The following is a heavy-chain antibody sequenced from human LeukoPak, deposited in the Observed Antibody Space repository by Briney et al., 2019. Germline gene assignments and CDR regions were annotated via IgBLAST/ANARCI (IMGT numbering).Heavy chain of an antibody. Sequence: GGSLRLSCAASGFTFSSYAMSWVRQAPGKGLEWVTAISGSGGSTYYADSVKGRFTISRDNSKNTLYLQMNSLRAEDTAVYYCAKDSPSIYHGANYYYGMDVWGQGTTVTVSS. CDR2: ISGSGGST. D-gene: IGHD2-2*01. CDR1: GFTFSSYA. J-gene: IGHJ6*02. CDR3: AKDSPSIYHGANYYYGMDV. V-gene: IGHV3-23*01.